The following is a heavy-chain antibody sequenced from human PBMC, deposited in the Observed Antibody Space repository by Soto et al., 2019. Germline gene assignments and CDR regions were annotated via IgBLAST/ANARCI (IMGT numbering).Heavy chain of an antibody. D-gene: IGHD4-17*01. J-gene: IGHJ6*02. CDR2: IYYSGST. CDR1: GGSISSYY. CDR3: ARTTVTTSGRYYYYYGMDV. V-gene: IGHV4-59*01. Sequence: SETLSLTCTVSGGSISSYYWSWIRQPPGKGLGWIGYIYYSGSTNYNPSLKSRVTISVDTSKNQFSLKLSSVTAADTAVYYCARTTVTTSGRYYYYYGMDVWGQGTTVTVS.